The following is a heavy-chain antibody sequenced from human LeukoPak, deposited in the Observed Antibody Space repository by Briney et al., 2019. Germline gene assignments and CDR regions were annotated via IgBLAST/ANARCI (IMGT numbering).Heavy chain of an antibody. Sequence: GESLKISCKGSGYSFATCWIGWVRQMPGKGLEWMGIIYPGDSDTRYSPSFQGQVTISADKSITTASLQWRSLKASDTAMYYCARRATSYEYFDLWGRGTLVTVSS. D-gene: IGHD2-15*01. J-gene: IGHJ2*01. CDR2: IYPGDSDT. V-gene: IGHV5-51*01. CDR1: GYSFATCW. CDR3: ARRATSYEYFDL.